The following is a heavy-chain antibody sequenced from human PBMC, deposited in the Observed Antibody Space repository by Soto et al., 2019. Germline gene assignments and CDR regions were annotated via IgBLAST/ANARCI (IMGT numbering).Heavy chain of an antibody. CDR1: GGSISRTDYY. CDR2: ISYSGST. Sequence: SETWSLTCSGSGGSISRTDYYGGWFRQPPGKGLEWIGSISYSGSTYYNPSLKSRVTISVNTSKNQFSLKLSSVTAADTAVYYCARPFVGASHWYFDLWGRGTLVT. J-gene: IGHJ2*01. D-gene: IGHD1-26*01. CDR3: ARPFVGASHWYFDL. V-gene: IGHV4-39*01.